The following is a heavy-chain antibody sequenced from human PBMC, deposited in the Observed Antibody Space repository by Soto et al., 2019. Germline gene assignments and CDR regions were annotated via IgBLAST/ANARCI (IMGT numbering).Heavy chain of an antibody. CDR2: IKSKTDGGTT. CDR1: GFTFSNAW. V-gene: IGHV3-15*01. D-gene: IGHD3-10*01. Sequence: EVQLVESGGGLVKPGGSLRLSCAASGFTFSNAWMSWVRQAPGKGLECVGRIKSKTDGGTTDYAAPVKGRFTISRHDSKNTLYLQMNSLKTEDTAVYYCTTTKKYYYGSGSYGGGFDYWGQGTLVTVSS. J-gene: IGHJ4*02. CDR3: TTTKKYYYGSGSYGGGFDY.